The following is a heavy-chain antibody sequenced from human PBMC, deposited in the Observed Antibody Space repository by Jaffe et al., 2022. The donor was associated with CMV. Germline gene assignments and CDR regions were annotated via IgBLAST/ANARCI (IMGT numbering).Heavy chain of an antibody. V-gene: IGHV3-30*18. D-gene: IGHD4-17*01. Sequence: QVQLVESGGGVVQPGRSLRLSCAASGFTFSSYGMHWVRQAPGKGLEWVAVISYDGSNKYYADSVKGRFTISRDNSKNTLYLQMNSLRAEDTAVYYCAKVPTDYEVDYWGQGTLVTVSS. CDR1: GFTFSSYG. CDR3: AKVPTDYEVDY. J-gene: IGHJ4*02. CDR2: ISYDGSNK.